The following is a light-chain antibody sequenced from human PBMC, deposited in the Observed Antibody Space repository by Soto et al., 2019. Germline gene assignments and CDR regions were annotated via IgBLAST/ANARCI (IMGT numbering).Light chain of an antibody. V-gene: IGKV3-20*01. Sequence: EIVLKQSPGTLSLSPGERATLSCRASQSASSSYLAWYQQKPGQAPRLLIYGASSRATGIPDRFSGSGSGKDLPPTNNKLEVEEFAVDYCQQYRKSTWKFGPGTKVEIK. J-gene: IGKJ1*01. CDR1: QSASSSY. CDR3: QQYRKSTWK. CDR2: GAS.